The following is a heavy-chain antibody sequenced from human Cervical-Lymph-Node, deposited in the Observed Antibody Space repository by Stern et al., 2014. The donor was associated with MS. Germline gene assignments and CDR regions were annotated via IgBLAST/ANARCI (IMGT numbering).Heavy chain of an antibody. V-gene: IGHV1-18*01. J-gene: IGHJ4*02. Sequence: QVQLVQSGAEVKKPGASVNVSCKASGYTFSSFAITWVRQAPGQGLEWMGTITVYNGNTNYAQRVQDRVTMTTATPTNPAYMEGRTLRSDATAVYSCARGWGDPRHWGQGTLVTVSS. CDR2: ITVYNGNT. CDR3: ARGWGDPRH. D-gene: IGHD3-16*01. CDR1: GYTFSSFA.